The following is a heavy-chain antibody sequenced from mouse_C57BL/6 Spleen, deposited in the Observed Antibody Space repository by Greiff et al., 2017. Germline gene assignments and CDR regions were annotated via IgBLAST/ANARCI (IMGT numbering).Heavy chain of an antibody. CDR2: IDPNSGGT. D-gene: IGHD2-3*01. CDR3: ARKNFDGYSDYFDY. CDR1: GYTFTSYW. J-gene: IGHJ2*01. Sequence: QVQLQQPGAELVKPGASVKLSCKASGYTFTSYWMHWVKQRPGQGLEWIGRIDPNSGGTKYNEKFKSKATLTVDKPSSTAYMQLSILTSAESAVYYFARKNFDGYSDYFDYWGQGTTLTVSS. V-gene: IGHV1-72*01.